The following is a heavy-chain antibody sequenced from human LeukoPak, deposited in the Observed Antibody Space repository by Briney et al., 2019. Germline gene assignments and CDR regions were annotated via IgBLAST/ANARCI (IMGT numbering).Heavy chain of an antibody. D-gene: IGHD3-16*01. V-gene: IGHV4-30-4*08. CDR3: ARGGGLGAYYFDY. CDR1: GGSISSGDYY. J-gene: IGHJ4*02. CDR2: IYYSGST. Sequence: PSQTLSLTCTVSGGSISSGDYYWSWIRQPPGKGPEWIGYIYYSGSTYYNPSLKSRVTISVDTSKNQFSLKLSSVTAADTAVYYCARGGGLGAYYFDYWGQGTLVTVSS.